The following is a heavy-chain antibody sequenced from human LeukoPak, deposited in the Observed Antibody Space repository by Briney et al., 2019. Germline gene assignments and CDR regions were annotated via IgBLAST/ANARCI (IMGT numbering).Heavy chain of an antibody. D-gene: IGHD5-24*01. V-gene: IGHV3-21*01. CDR3: ARRRDGYNYFQY. Sequence: PGGSLRLTCAASGFTFSTYSMNWFRQAPGKGLEWVSAISDSSTYTFYADSVKGRFTISRDSAKNSLYLQMNSLSAEDTAVYYCARRRDGYNYFQYWGQGTLVTVSS. CDR1: GFTFSTYS. CDR2: ISDSSTYT. J-gene: IGHJ4*02.